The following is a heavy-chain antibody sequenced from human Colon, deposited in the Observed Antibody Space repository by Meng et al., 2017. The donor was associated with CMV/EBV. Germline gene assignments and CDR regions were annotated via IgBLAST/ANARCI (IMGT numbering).Heavy chain of an antibody. Sequence: EVQLLESGGGLVQPGGSLRLSCAASGFTFSNYAMSWVRQAPGKGLEWVSVVSGSGGSTSYADSVKGRFTISRDSSKNTLFLQMNSLGAEDTAVYYCAREGISVAGLDYWGQGALVTVSS. D-gene: IGHD6-19*01. CDR3: AREGISVAGLDY. CDR1: GFTFSNYA. J-gene: IGHJ4*02. CDR2: VSGSGGST. V-gene: IGHV3-23*01.